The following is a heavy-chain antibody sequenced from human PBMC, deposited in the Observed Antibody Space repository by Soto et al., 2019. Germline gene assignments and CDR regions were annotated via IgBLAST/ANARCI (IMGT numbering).Heavy chain of an antibody. D-gene: IGHD3-22*01. Sequence: PGGSLRLSCAASGFTFSSYSMNWVRQAPGKGLEWVSSISSSSSYIYYADSVKGRFTISRDNAKNSLYLQMNSLRAEDTAVYYCASKITMIPVEVDYWGQGTLVTVSS. CDR3: ASKITMIPVEVDY. CDR1: GFTFSSYS. V-gene: IGHV3-21*01. J-gene: IGHJ4*02. CDR2: ISSSSSYI.